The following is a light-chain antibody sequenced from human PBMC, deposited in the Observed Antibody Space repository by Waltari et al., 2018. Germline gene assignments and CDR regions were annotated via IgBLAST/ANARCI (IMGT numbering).Light chain of an antibody. CDR1: QGISNS. Sequence: DIQMTQSPSSLSASVGDRVTITCRASQGISNSLAWYQQKPGKAPKLLLYVASTLESGVPSRFSGSGSGTDYTLIINSLQPEDFATYYCQQYYSTPFTFGPGTKVDIK. CDR3: QQYYSTPFT. CDR2: VAS. V-gene: IGKV1-NL1*01. J-gene: IGKJ3*01.